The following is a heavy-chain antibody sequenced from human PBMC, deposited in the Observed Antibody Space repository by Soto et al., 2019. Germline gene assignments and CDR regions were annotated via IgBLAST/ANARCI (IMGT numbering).Heavy chain of an antibody. J-gene: IGHJ6*02. CDR1: GYSLTSYW. CDR3: ARHSGSSSWYNYYYGMDV. CDR2: IYPGDSDT. Sequence: PGESLKISCKGSGYSLTSYWIGWVRQMPGKGLEWMGIIYPGDSDTRYSPSFQGQVTISADKSISTAYLQWSSLKASDTAMYYCARHSGSSSWYNYYYGMDVWGQGTTVTVSS. V-gene: IGHV5-51*01. D-gene: IGHD6-13*01.